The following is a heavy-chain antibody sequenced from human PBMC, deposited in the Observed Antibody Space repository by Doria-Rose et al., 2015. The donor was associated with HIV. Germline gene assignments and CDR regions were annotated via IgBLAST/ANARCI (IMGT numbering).Heavy chain of an antibody. V-gene: IGHV4-4*07. CDR3: ARDRGDY. J-gene: IGHJ4*02. Sequence: WVRQAAGKGLEWIGRIYSTGSTNYNPSLQSRVTTSIDTSRSQFSLSLRSVTAADTAFYFCARDRGDYWGQGALVTVTS. CDR2: IYSTGST.